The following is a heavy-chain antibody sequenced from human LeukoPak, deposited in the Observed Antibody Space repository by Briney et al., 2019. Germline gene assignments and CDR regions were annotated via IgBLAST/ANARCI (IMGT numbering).Heavy chain of an antibody. CDR1: GGSISSSSYY. J-gene: IGHJ2*01. CDR3: ARRDSSSWYEDWYFDL. Sequence: SETLSLTCTVSGGSISSSSYYWSWIRQPAGKGLEWIGRIYTSGSTNYNPSLKSRVTISVDTSKNQFSLKLSSVAAADTAVYYCARRDSSSWYEDWYFDLWGRGTLVTVSS. V-gene: IGHV4-61*02. CDR2: IYTSGST. D-gene: IGHD6-13*01.